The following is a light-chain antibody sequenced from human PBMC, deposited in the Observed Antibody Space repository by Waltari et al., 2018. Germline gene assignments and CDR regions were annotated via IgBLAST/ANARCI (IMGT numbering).Light chain of an antibody. CDR2: KVS. CDR1: QSHVHSDGNTY. Sequence: DVVMTQSPLSLPVTLGQPASISCKSSQSHVHSDGNTYLTWFHQRPGQSPRRLIYKVSNRDSGVPDRFSGSGSGTDFTLKISRVEAEDVGVYYCMQSIHWPWTFGQGTKVEIK. J-gene: IGKJ1*01. CDR3: MQSIHWPWT. V-gene: IGKV2-30*02.